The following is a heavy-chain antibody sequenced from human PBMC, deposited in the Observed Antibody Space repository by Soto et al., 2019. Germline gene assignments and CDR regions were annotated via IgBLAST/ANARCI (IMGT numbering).Heavy chain of an antibody. J-gene: IGHJ6*02. CDR2: ISSSSSYI. D-gene: IGHD3-22*01. V-gene: IGHV3-21*01. Sequence: GGSLRLSCASSVFTFISYSMNWVRQAPGKGLEWVSSISSSSSYIYYADSVKGRFTISRDNAKNSLYLQMNSLRAEDTAVYYCARVTTQGYGMDVWGQGTTVTVS. CDR1: VFTFISYS. CDR3: ARVTTQGYGMDV.